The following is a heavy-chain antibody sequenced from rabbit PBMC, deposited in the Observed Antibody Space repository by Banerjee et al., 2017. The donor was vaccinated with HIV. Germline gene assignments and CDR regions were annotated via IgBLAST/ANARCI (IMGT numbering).Heavy chain of an antibody. V-gene: IGHV1S45*01. CDR3: ARDLAGVIGWNFNL. CDR2: IYAGSSGST. CDR1: GFSFSSSYW. J-gene: IGHJ4*01. Sequence: QLEESGGGLVKPGGTLTLTCKASGFSFSSSYWICWVRQAPGKGLEWIACIYAGSSGSTYYANWAKGRITISKTSSTTVTLQMTSLTVADTATYFCARDLAGVIGWNFNLWGQGTLVTVS. D-gene: IGHD4-1*01.